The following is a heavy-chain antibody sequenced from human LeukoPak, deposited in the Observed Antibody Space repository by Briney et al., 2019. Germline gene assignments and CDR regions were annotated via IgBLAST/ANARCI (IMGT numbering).Heavy chain of an antibody. CDR1: GGSISTYY. J-gene: IGHJ5*02. D-gene: IGHD2-2*01. CDR2: ISYSGST. V-gene: IGHV4-59*01. Sequence: SETLSLTCTVSGGSISTYYWSWIRQPPGKGLEWIGYISYSGSTNYNPSLKSRLTISIDTSKNQFSLKLNSVTAADTAVYYCASGGYCSSTSCYPNWFDPWGQGTLVTVSS. CDR3: ASGGYCSSTSCYPNWFDP.